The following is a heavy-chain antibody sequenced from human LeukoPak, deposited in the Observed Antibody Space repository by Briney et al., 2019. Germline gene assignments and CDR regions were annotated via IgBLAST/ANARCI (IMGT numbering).Heavy chain of an antibody. D-gene: IGHD2-2*01. Sequence: GGSLRLSCAASGFTFSSYSMNWVRQAPGKGLEWVSSISSSSSYIYYADSVKGRFTISRDNAKNSLYLQMNSLRAEDTAVYYCARDAIGYCSSTSCYGAYWGQGTLVTVSS. CDR1: GFTFSSYS. CDR2: ISSSSSYI. J-gene: IGHJ4*02. V-gene: IGHV3-21*01. CDR3: ARDAIGYCSSTSCYGAY.